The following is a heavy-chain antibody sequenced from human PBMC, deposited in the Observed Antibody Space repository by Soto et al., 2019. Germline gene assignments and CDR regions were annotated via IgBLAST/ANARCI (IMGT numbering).Heavy chain of an antibody. V-gene: IGHV4-59*01. CDR3: AREQYNWKI. J-gene: IGHJ4*02. CDR1: GDSIRSYY. CDR2: VFHTGNT. D-gene: IGHD1-20*01. Sequence: SETLSLTCSVSGDSIRSYYWTWTRQPPGKGLQWIGYVFHTGNTNYNPSLKSRVTISEDASKNQVSLRLTSVTAADTAVYFCAREQYNWKIWGQGTLVTVSS.